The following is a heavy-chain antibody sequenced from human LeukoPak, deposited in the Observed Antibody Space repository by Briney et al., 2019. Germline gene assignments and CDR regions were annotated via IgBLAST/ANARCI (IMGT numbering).Heavy chain of an antibody. CDR3: AREWSTEALGGSYWYFDL. Sequence: SQTLSLTCTVSGGSISSGGYYWSWIRQHPGKGLEWIGYIYYSGSTYYNPSLKSRVTISVDTSKNQFSLKLSSVTAAATAVDYCAREWSTEALGGSYWYFDLWGRGTLVTVSS. J-gene: IGHJ2*01. D-gene: IGHD2-8*02. V-gene: IGHV4-31*03. CDR1: GGSISSGGYY. CDR2: IYYSGST.